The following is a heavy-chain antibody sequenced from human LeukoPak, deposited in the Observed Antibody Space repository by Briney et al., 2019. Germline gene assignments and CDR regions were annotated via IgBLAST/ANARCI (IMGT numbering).Heavy chain of an antibody. J-gene: IGHJ6*03. CDR2: IYYSGST. CDR3: ARHGGDVTHYYHMDV. D-gene: IGHD2-21*02. V-gene: IGHV4-39*01. Sequence: SETLSLTCTVSGGSISGSVYYWGWIRQPPGKDLEWIGSIYYSGSTYYNPSLKSRLTMSVDTSKNQFSLKLGSVTASDTAVYYCARHGGDVTHYYHMDVWGKGTTVTVSS. CDR1: GGSISGSVYY.